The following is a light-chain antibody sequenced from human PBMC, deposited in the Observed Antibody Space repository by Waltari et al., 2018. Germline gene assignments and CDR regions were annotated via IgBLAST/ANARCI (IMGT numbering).Light chain of an antibody. CDR2: AAS. CDR1: QSISSY. V-gene: IGKV1-39*01. J-gene: IGKJ4*01. CDR3: QQRYSTPLT. Sequence: DIQMTQSPSSLSASVGDRVTITCRASQSISSYLNLYQQKPGKAPKLLIYAASSLQSGVPSRFSGSGSGTEFTLTISSLQPEDFETYYCQQRYSTPLTFGGGTKVEIK.